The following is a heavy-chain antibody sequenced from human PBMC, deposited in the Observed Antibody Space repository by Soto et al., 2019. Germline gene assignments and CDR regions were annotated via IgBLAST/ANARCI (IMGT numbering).Heavy chain of an antibody. D-gene: IGHD3-22*01. Sequence: EVQLLESGGGLVQPGGSLRLSCAASGFTFSSYAMSWVRQAPGKGLEWVSAISGSGGSTYYADSVKGRFTISRDNSKNTLYLQMNSLRAEDTAVYYCARSSGDYFRRIGAFDIWGQGTMVTVSS. CDR1: GFTFSSYA. CDR2: ISGSGGST. V-gene: IGHV3-23*01. J-gene: IGHJ3*02. CDR3: ARSSGDYFRRIGAFDI.